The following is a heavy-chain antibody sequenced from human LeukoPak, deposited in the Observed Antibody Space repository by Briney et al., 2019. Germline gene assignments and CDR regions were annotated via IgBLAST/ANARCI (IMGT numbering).Heavy chain of an antibody. CDR1: GGTFSSYA. D-gene: IGHD2-2*01. CDR3: ARGDVVVPAAFLHAFDI. J-gene: IGHJ3*02. V-gene: IGHV1-69*06. Sequence: SVKVSCKASGGTFSSYAISWVRQAPGQGLEWMRGIIPIFGTANYAQKFQGRVTITADKSTSTAYMELSSLRSEDTAVYYCARGDVVVPAAFLHAFDIWGQGTMATVSS. CDR2: IIPIFGTA.